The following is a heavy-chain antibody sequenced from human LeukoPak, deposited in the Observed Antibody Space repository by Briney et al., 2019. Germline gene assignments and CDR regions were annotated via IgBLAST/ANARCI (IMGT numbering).Heavy chain of an antibody. CDR2: ISSSSSYI. CDR3: ARWLENYYYYYCMDV. J-gene: IGHJ6*02. D-gene: IGHD6-19*01. Sequence: GGSLRLSCAASGFTFSSYSMNWVRQAPGKGLEWVSSISSSSSYIYYADSVKGRFTISRDNAKNSLYLQMNSLRAEDTAVYYCARWLENYYYYYCMDVWGQGTTVTVSS. CDR1: GFTFSSYS. V-gene: IGHV3-21*01.